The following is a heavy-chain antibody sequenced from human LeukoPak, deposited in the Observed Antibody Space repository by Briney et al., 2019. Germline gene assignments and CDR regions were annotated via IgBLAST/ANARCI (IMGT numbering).Heavy chain of an antibody. CDR3: ARVITVYNVYEEVAEYFQY. CDR1: GFTFSSYG. D-gene: IGHD5/OR15-5a*01. V-gene: IGHV3-30*02. J-gene: IGHJ1*01. Sequence: GGSLRLSCAASGFTFSSYGMHWVRQAPGKGLEWVAFIRYDGSNKYYADSVKGRFTISRDNSKNSLYLQMNSLRADDTAVYYCARVITVYNVYEEVAEYFQYWGQGTLVTVSS. CDR2: IRYDGSNK.